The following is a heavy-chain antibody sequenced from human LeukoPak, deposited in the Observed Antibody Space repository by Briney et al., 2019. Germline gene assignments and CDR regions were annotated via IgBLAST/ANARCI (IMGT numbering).Heavy chain of an antibody. CDR2: IKQDGSEK. D-gene: IGHD5-18*01. CDR3: ARGVIVDTAMVSAYDAFDI. J-gene: IGHJ3*02. V-gene: IGHV3-7*03. CDR1: GFTFSSYW. Sequence: PGGSLRLSCAASGFTFSSYWMSWVRQAPGKGLEWVANIKQDGSEKYYVDSVKGRFTISRDNAKNSLYLQMNSLRAEDTAVHYCARGVIVDTAMVSAYDAFDIWGQGTMVTVSS.